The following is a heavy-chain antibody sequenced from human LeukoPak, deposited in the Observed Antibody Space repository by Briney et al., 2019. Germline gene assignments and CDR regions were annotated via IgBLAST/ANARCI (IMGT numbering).Heavy chain of an antibody. CDR2: INPNSGGT. Sequence: ASVKVSCKASGYTFTGYYMHWVRQAPGQGLEWMGWINPNSGGTNYAQKFQGRVTMTRDTSISTAYMELSRLRSDDTAVYYCAXXXXXXGPYSSGWYSLDYWGQGTLVTVSS. D-gene: IGHD6-19*01. CDR3: AXXXXXXGPYSSGWYSLDY. V-gene: IGHV1-2*02. CDR1: GYTFTGYY. J-gene: IGHJ4*02.